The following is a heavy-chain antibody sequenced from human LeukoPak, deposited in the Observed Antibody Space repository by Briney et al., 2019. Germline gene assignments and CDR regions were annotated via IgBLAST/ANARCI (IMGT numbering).Heavy chain of an antibody. CDR2: MNPNSGNT. CDR1: GYTFTSYD. Sequence: ASVKVSCKASGYTFTSYDINRVRQATGQGLEWMGWMNPNSGNTGYAQKFQGRVTMTRTTSISTAYMELSSLRSQDTAVYYCARGMTGFKVATIIGYWGQGTLVTVSS. J-gene: IGHJ4*02. V-gene: IGHV1-8*01. CDR3: ARGMTGFKVATIIGY. D-gene: IGHD5-12*01.